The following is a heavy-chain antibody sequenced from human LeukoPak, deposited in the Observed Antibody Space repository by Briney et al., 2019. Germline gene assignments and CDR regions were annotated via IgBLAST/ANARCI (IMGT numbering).Heavy chain of an antibody. CDR3: ARGIQWELPTYYFDY. Sequence: ASVKVSCKASGYTFTSYYMHWVRQAPGQGLEWMGIINPSGGSTSYAQKFQGRVTMTRDTSTSTVYMELSSLGSEDTAVYYWARGIQWELPTYYFDYWGQGTLVTVSS. V-gene: IGHV1-46*01. D-gene: IGHD1-26*01. J-gene: IGHJ4*02. CDR1: GYTFTSYY. CDR2: INPSGGST.